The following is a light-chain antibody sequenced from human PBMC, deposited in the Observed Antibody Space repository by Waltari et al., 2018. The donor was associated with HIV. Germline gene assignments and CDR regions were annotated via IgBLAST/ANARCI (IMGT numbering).Light chain of an antibody. J-gene: IGKJ1*01. CDR2: GAA. Sequence: DIQMTQSPSSLSASVGDSVTITCRASQDITISVAWYQQKPGEAPKLLLSGAARLESAVPSRFSGTGSGTDFTLTINSLQPEDFATYFCQQYHTSPWTFGQGTRVDIE. CDR3: QQYHTSPWT. CDR1: QDITIS. V-gene: IGKV1-NL1*01.